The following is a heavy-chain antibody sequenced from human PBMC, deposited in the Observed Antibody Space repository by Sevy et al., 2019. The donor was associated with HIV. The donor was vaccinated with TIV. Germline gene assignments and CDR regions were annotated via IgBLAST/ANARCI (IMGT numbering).Heavy chain of an antibody. CDR1: GFTFSSYG. CDR2: IRYDGSNK. J-gene: IGHJ4*02. D-gene: IGHD4-17*01. Sequence: GGSLRLSCAASGFTFSSYGMHWVRQAPGKGLEWVAFIRYDGSNKYYADSVKGRFTISRDNSKNTLYLQMNSLRAEDTAVYYCASEGATVTTSDYFDYWGQRTLVTVSS. CDR3: ASEGATVTTSDYFDY. V-gene: IGHV3-30*02.